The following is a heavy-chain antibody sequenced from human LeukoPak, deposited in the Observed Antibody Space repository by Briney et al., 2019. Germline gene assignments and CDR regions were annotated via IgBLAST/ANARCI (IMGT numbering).Heavy chain of an antibody. V-gene: IGHV1-2*02. CDR2: INPNSGDS. CDR1: GYTFTAYY. D-gene: IGHD5-18*01. Sequence: SLKVSCKASGYTFTAYYGHWVRQAPGQGLEWMAWINPNSGDSYSAPQFQGRVAMTRDTSISTAYMELSWLSSDDTAVYYCATGVATAFTYWGQGTLVTVSS. CDR3: ATGVATAFTY. J-gene: IGHJ4*02.